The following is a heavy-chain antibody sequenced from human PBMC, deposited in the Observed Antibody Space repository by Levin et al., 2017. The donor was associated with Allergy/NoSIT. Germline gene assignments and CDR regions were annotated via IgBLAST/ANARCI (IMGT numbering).Heavy chain of an antibody. CDR3: ATGPNNYYYMDV. CDR1: GGSISSKSFY. V-gene: IGHV4-39*01. J-gene: IGHJ6*03. CDR2: RYYTGST. Sequence: SETLSLTCTVSGGSISSKSFYWGWIRQPPGKGLEWIGSRYYTGSTYPNPSLKRRVTISVDTSKNQISLRLSSVTAADTAVYYCATGPNNYYYMDVWGKGTTVTVSS. D-gene: IGHD2-8*01.